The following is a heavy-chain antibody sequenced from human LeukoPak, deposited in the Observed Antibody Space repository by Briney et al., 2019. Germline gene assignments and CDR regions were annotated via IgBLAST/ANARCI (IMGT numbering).Heavy chain of an antibody. CDR1: GGSISSYY. V-gene: IGHV4-59*01. CDR3: ARGERVVGATTPSNMDV. J-gene: IGHJ6*03. Sequence: SETLSLTCTVSGGSISSYYWSWIRQPPGKGLEWIGYIYYSGSTNYNPSLKSRVTISVDTSKNQFSLKLSSVTAEDTAVYYCARGERVVGATTPSNMDVWGKGTTVTISS. CDR2: IYYSGST. D-gene: IGHD1-26*01.